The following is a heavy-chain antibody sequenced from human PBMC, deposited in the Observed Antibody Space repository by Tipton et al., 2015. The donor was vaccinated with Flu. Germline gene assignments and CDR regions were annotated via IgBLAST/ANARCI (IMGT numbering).Heavy chain of an antibody. CDR1: GFTFSSHA. CDR3: AKRAYCGGDCYSSEDYYYYMDV. V-gene: IGHV3-23*01. D-gene: IGHD2-21*01. J-gene: IGHJ6*03. CDR2: IISSGGSA. Sequence: SLRLSCAASGFTFSSHAMSWVRQAPGKGLEWVSVIISSGGSAYYADSVKGRFTTSRDNSKNTLYLQMNSLRAEDTAVYYCAKRAYCGGDCYSSEDYYYYMDVWGKGTTVTVSS.